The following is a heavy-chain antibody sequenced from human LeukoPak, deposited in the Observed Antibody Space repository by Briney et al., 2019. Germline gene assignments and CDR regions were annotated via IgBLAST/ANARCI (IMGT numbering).Heavy chain of an antibody. D-gene: IGHD2-2*02. CDR2: IIPIFVTA. Sequence: SVKVSCKASGGTFSTYAISWVRQAPGQGLEWMGGIIPIFVTANYAQKFQGRVTITADESTSTAYMELSSLRSEDTAVYYCARGGCSSTSCYIRSPMHYYYMDVWGKGTMVTVSS. J-gene: IGHJ6*03. CDR3: ARGGCSSTSCYIRSPMHYYYMDV. V-gene: IGHV1-69*13. CDR1: GGTFSTYA.